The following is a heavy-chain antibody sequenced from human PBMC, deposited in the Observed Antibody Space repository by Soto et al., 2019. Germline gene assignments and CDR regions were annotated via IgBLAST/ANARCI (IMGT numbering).Heavy chain of an antibody. CDR1: GGSISSGDYY. J-gene: IGHJ4*02. Sequence: PSETLSLTCNVSGGSISSGDYYWSLIRQPPGKGLEWIGYIYYSGTTYYNPSLKSRITISVDTSKNQLSLKLSSVTASDTAMYYCARVGGWGSYSTRYFDYWGQGTLVTVSS. D-gene: IGHD3-10*01. V-gene: IGHV4-30-4*01. CDR2: IYYSGTT. CDR3: ARVGGWGSYSTRYFDY.